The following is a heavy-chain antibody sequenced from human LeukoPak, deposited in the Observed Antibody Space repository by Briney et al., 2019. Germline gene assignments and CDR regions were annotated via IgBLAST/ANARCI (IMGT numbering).Heavy chain of an antibody. D-gene: IGHD2-2*01. CDR2: IYCSGST. J-gene: IGHJ6*02. CDR3: AREDCSGTSCSEYV. V-gene: IGHV4-59*01. CDR1: GDSISSYY. Sequence: PSETLSLTCTVSGDSISSYYWSWIRQPPGKGLEWIGYIYCSGSTNYNPSLKSRVTISVDTSKNQFSLKLSSVTAAATAVYYCAREDCSGTSCSEYVWGQGTTVTVSS.